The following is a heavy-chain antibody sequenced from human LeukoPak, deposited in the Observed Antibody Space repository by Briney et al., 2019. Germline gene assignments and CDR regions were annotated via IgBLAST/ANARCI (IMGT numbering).Heavy chain of an antibody. D-gene: IGHD6-6*01. CDR1: GASMSSHY. V-gene: IGHV4-59*11. Sequence: PSETLSLTCTVSGASMSSHYWTWIRQDPGTGLEWIGNIYYTGSTSYNPALEGRVTISLDTSNNQFSLKLTSVTAADTAVYYCAKEGGPARPGLDSWGQGTLVTVSS. CDR2: IYYTGST. CDR3: AKEGGPARPGLDS. J-gene: IGHJ4*02.